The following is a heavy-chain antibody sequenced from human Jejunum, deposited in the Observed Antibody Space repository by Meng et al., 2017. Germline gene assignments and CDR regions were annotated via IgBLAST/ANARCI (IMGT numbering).Heavy chain of an antibody. J-gene: IGHJ4*02. D-gene: IGHD2-8*01. V-gene: IGHV3-23*01. CDR1: GFTFSNYA. Sequence: GESLKISCAASGFTFSNYAMNWVRQAPGKGLEWVSDISGSGGDTYHADAVTGRFIISRDNSKNTLYLQMNSLRAEDTAVYYCAKVGRGGMVSDLTDWGQGTLVTVSS. CDR3: AKVGRGGMVSDLTD. CDR2: ISGSGGDT.